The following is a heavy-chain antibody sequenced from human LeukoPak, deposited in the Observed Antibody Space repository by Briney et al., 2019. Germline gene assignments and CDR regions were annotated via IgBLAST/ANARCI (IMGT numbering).Heavy chain of an antibody. J-gene: IGHJ5*02. Sequence: GGSLRLSCAASGFTFSSYWMSWVRQAPGKGLEWVANIKEDGSEKYYVDSVKGRLTISRDNAKNSLYLQMNNLRAEDTALYHCATAVAAGWFDPWGQGTLVTVSS. V-gene: IGHV3-7*01. D-gene: IGHD6-13*01. CDR1: GFTFSSYW. CDR3: ATAVAAGWFDP. CDR2: IKEDGSEK.